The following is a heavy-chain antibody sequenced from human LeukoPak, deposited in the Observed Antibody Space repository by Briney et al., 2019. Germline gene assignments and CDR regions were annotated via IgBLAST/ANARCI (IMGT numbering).Heavy chain of an antibody. V-gene: IGHV3-21*01. Sequence: GGSLRLSCAASGFTLSIYSMNWVRLAPGKGLEWVSSISSSSSYIYYADSVKGRFTISRDNAKSSLYLQMNSLRAEDTAVYYCAKASGYSSGWSDYWGQGTLVTVSS. CDR1: GFTLSIYS. CDR3: AKASGYSSGWSDY. CDR2: ISSSSSYI. J-gene: IGHJ4*02. D-gene: IGHD6-19*01.